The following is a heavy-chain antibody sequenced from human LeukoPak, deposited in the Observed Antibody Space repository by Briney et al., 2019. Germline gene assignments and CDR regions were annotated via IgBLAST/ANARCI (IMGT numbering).Heavy chain of an antibody. CDR1: GGIFSSYT. CDR3: ARDSYGSGGDDY. CDR2: IIPILGIA. D-gene: IGHD3-10*01. Sequence: SVKVSCKASGGIFSSYTISWVRQAPGQGLDWMGRIIPILGIANYAQKFQGRVTITADKSTSTAYMELSSLRSEDTAVYYCARDSYGSGGDDYWGQGTLVTVSS. V-gene: IGHV1-69*04. J-gene: IGHJ4*02.